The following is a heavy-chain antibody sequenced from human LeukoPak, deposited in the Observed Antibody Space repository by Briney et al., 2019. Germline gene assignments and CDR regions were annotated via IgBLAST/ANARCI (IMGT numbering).Heavy chain of an antibody. CDR1: GGSFSGYY. D-gene: IGHD1-26*01. CDR3: ARDNSGSYPFDY. Sequence: SETLSLTCAVYGGSFSGYYWSWIRQPPGKGLEWIGEINHSGSTNYNPSLKSRVTISVDTSKNQFSLKLSSVTAADTAVYYCARDNSGSYPFDYWGRGTLVTVSS. V-gene: IGHV4-34*01. CDR2: INHSGST. J-gene: IGHJ4*02.